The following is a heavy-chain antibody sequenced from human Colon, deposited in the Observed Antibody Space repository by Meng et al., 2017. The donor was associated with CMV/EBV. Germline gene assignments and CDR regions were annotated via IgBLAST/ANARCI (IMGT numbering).Heavy chain of an antibody. V-gene: IGHV1-3*01. Sequence: CKASGYTFTNHAIHWARQAPGQRLEWMGWINAGDGDTRYSQMFQDRVTITRDTSTNTVYMELSRLTSEDTAVYYCARLLWIQLSLDYWGQGTLVTVSS. CDR1: GYTFTNHA. J-gene: IGHJ4*02. D-gene: IGHD5-18*01. CDR2: INAGDGDT. CDR3: ARLLWIQLSLDY.